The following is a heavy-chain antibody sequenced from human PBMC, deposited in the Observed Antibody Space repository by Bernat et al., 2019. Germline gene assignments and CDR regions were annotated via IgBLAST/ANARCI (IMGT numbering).Heavy chain of an antibody. CDR1: GGSIRSGGHY. J-gene: IGHJ4*02. CDR2: IYYSGST. Sequence: QVQLQESGPGLVKPSETLSLTCTVSGGSIRSGGHYWTWIRQLPGKGLEWVGYIYYSGSTSYNPSLKSRITISIDTSKNQFSLKLSSVTAADTAVYYCARGIVALPRYFDYWGQGTLVTVSS. CDR3: ARGIVALPRYFDY. V-gene: IGHV4-31*03. D-gene: IGHD6-6*01.